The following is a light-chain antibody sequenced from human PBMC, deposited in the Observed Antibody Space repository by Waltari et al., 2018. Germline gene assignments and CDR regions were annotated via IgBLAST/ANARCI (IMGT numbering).Light chain of an antibody. Sequence: SYELTQPPTVSVSPGQTASITCSGDNLGNQYASWYQQKPGQSPVLVIYYDSKRPSGIPDRFSASNSGNTATLTISATQAMEEADYYCQAWDTTTVVFGGGTKVTVL. CDR3: QAWDTTTVV. CDR2: YDS. CDR1: NLGNQY. V-gene: IGLV3-1*01. J-gene: IGLJ2*01.